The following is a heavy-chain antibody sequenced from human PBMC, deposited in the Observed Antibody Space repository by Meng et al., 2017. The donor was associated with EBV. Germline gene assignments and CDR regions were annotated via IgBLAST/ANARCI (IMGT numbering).Heavy chain of an antibody. CDR3: AHIIAARPFDY. Sequence: QITLKESGPTLVKPTQTLTRTCPFSGFSLSTRGVGVGWIRQPPGKALEWLALIYWDDDKRYSPSLKSRLTITKDTSKNQVVLTMTNMDPVDAATYYCAHIIAARPFDYWGQGTLVTVSS. D-gene: IGHD6-6*01. CDR1: GFSLSTRGVG. J-gene: IGHJ4*02. CDR2: IYWDDDK. V-gene: IGHV2-5*02.